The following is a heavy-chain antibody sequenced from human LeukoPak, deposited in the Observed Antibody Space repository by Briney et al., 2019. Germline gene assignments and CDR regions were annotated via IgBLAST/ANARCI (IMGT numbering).Heavy chain of an antibody. V-gene: IGHV3-23*01. CDR2: ISASGDNT. J-gene: IGHJ4*02. D-gene: IGHD2-21*02. CDR1: GFTFSNYA. Sequence: GALRLSCAASGFTFSNYAMTWVRQAPGKGLEWVSSISASGDNTFYANSVKGRFTISRDNSKNILYVQMNSLRAEDTAIYYCAKDLDTADPRGVIDYWGQGTLVTVSS. CDR3: AKDLDTADPRGVIDY.